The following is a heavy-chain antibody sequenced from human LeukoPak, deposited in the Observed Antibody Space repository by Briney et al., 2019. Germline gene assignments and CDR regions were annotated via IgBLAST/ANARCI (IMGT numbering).Heavy chain of an antibody. D-gene: IGHD6-13*01. J-gene: IGHJ1*01. CDR3: ARGGKYSSSWEYFQH. CDR2: IIPIFGTA. CDR1: GGTFSSYA. V-gene: IGHV1-69*05. Sequence: GSSVKVSCKASGGTFSSYAISWVRQAPGQGLEWMGGIIPIFGTANYAQKFQGRVTITTDESTSTAYMELSSLRSEDTAVYYCARGGKYSSSWEYFQHWGQGTLVTVSS.